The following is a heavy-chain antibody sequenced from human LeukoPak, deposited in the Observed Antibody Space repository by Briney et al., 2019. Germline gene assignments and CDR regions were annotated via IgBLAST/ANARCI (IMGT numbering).Heavy chain of an antibody. CDR2: ISSSSSTI. CDR1: GFTFSSYS. Sequence: GGSLRLSCAASGFTFSSYSMNWVRQAPGKGLEWVSYISSSSSTIYYADSVKGRFTISRDNAKNSLYLQMNSLRAEDTAVYYCATTGGSYSMDAFDIWGQGTMVTVSS. D-gene: IGHD1-26*01. J-gene: IGHJ3*02. V-gene: IGHV3-48*04. CDR3: ATTGGSYSMDAFDI.